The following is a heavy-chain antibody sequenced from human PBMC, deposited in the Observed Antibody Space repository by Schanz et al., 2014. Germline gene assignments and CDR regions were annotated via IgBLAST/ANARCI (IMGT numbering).Heavy chain of an antibody. CDR2: MSYDGSIK. V-gene: IGHV3-30*18. CDR1: GFTLSSYW. Sequence: VQLVESGGYLVQPGGSLRLSCAASGFTLSSYWMHWVRQAPGKGLEWVAAMSYDGSIKYYGDSVKGRFTISRDNSKNTLYLHMNSLRAEDTAVYYCAKDPSHGDYDYYFDYWGQGTLVTVSS. D-gene: IGHD3-22*01. CDR3: AKDPSHGDYDYYFDY. J-gene: IGHJ4*02.